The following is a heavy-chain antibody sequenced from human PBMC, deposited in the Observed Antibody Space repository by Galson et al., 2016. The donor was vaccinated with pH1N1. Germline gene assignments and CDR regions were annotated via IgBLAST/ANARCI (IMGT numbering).Heavy chain of an antibody. CDR3: ARSYCSGSVCYDLGASDAY. CDR1: GGSIRSSNW. D-gene: IGHD2-8*02. Sequence: ETLSLTCAVSGGSIRSSNWWSWVRQPPGKGLEWIGEIYQTETTKSNPSLKSRDTLSLDKSKNQFSLKLTSVTAADTAVYFCARSYCSGSVCYDLGASDAYWGQGILVTVSS. CDR2: IYQTETT. V-gene: IGHV4-4*01. J-gene: IGHJ4*02.